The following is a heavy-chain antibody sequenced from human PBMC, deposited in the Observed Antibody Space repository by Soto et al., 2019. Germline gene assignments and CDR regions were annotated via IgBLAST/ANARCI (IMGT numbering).Heavy chain of an antibody. J-gene: IGHJ4*02. CDR1: GLPFSSHA. D-gene: IGHD4-17*01. V-gene: IGHV3-23*01. Sequence: EVQLLESGGGLVQPRGSLRLSCAASGLPFSSHAMSWVRQAPGKGLEWVSSISISGGNTYYADSVRGRFTISRDNSKNTLYLHMNSLTAEDTAIYYCANEIRANDYWGQGTRVTVSS. CDR2: ISISGGNT. CDR3: ANEIRANDY.